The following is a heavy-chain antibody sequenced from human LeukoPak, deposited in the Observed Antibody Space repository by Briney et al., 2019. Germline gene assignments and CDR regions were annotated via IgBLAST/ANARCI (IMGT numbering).Heavy chain of an antibody. V-gene: IGHV3-23*01. J-gene: IGHJ3*02. Sequence: GGSLRLSCAASGFTFSSYAMSWVRQAPGKGLEWVSAISGSGGSTYYADSAKGRFTISRDNSKNTLYLQMTSLRADDTALYYCAKGNTASCYSPSHIWGQGTMVTVAS. CDR2: ISGSGGST. CDR1: GFTFSSYA. CDR3: AKGNTASCYSPSHI. D-gene: IGHD2-15*01.